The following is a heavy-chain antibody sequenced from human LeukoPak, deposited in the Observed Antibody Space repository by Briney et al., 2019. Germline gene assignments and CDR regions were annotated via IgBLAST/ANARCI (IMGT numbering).Heavy chain of an antibody. CDR2: IDPSDSYT. CDR1: GYSFTSYW. Sequence: NLGESLKISCKGSGYSFTSYWISWVRQMPGKGLEWMGRIDPSDSYTNYSPSFQGHVTISADKSISTAYLQWSSLKASDTAMYYCARRGLQTGDWFDPWGQGTLVTVSS. D-gene: IGHD5-24*01. V-gene: IGHV5-10-1*01. CDR3: ARRGLQTGDWFDP. J-gene: IGHJ5*02.